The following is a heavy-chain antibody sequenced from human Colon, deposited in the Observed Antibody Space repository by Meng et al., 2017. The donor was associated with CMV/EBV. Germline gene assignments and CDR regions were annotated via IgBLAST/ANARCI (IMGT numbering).Heavy chain of an antibody. D-gene: IGHD2-15*01. CDR1: GYSFAYYW. CDR3: ARHGLGGCRGGRCYTSFHYYGMDV. CDR2: IFPADADT. V-gene: IGHV5-51*01. Sequence: GESLKIPCRGSGYSFAYYWNGWVRQMPGKGLEWMGIIFPADADTKYSPSFQGQVTISADKSTSTAYLQWSRLQASDTPIYFCARHGLGGCRGGRCYTSFHYYGMDVWGQGTTVTVSS. J-gene: IGHJ6*02.